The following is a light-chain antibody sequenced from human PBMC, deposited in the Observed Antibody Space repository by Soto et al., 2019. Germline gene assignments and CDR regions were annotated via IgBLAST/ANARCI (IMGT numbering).Light chain of an antibody. CDR1: ETLSSNS. Sequence: EIVLTQSPGTLSLSPGERATLSCRASETLSSNSLAWYQQRPGQTPRVLVYGASNRATGIPDNFCGSGSGSDFSLTISRREPEDFAVYYCQQYESIPITFGGGTKVDI. CDR3: QQYESIPIT. J-gene: IGKJ4*02. V-gene: IGKV3-20*01. CDR2: GAS.